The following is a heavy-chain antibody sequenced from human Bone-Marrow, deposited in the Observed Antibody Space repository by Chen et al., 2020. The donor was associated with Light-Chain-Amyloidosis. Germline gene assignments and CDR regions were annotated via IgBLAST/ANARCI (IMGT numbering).Heavy chain of an antibody. V-gene: IGHV3-30-3*01. D-gene: IGHD6-6*01. CDR1: GFPFSNYG. CDR2: LSYDGNSK. Sequence: QVQLVESGGGVVQPGRALRLSCAASGFPFSNYGMHWVGQTPGKGLGWVAVLSYDGNSKYYADSVKGRFNISRDSSKNTLYLQMNSLRAEDTAVYYCARVSFERGGPARPPGDSWGQGTLVTVSS. J-gene: IGHJ4*02. CDR3: ARVSFERGGPARPPGDS.